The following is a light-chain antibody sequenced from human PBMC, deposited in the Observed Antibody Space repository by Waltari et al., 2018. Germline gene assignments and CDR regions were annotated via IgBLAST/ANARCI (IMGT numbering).Light chain of an antibody. CDR1: SGLIVLTSN. Sequence: QALVTQPSSFSASPGASASLTCSFRSGLIVLTSNLHWYQHKPGSPPRYLLMYNSASDKQQGFGVPSRFSGSKDVAANSGILLISGLQSEYEADYYCMIWYSAAWVFGGGTKLNVL. J-gene: IGLJ3*02. CDR2: YNSASDK. CDR3: MIWYSAAWV. V-gene: IGLV5-45*02.